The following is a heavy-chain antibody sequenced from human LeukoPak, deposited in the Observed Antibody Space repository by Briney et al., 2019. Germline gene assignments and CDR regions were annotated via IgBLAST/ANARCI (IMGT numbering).Heavy chain of an antibody. Sequence: ASVKVSCKASGYTFTSYDINWVRQATGQGLEWMGWMNPNSGNTGYAQKFQGRVTMTRNTSISTAYMELSSLRSEDTAVYYCARDPTGYSSSWYGYYFDYWGQGTLVTVSS. J-gene: IGHJ4*02. CDR3: ARDPTGYSSSWYGYYFDY. D-gene: IGHD6-13*01. CDR2: MNPNSGNT. CDR1: GYTFTSYD. V-gene: IGHV1-8*01.